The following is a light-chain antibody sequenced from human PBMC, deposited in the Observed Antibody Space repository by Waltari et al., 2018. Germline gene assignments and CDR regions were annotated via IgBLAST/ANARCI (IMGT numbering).Light chain of an antibody. Sequence: QAVVPQEPSLTVSPGGTVTLPCRSSTGPVTSGHYPYWLQQKPGQPPKTLIYDTSNRFSWTPARFSGSLLGGKAALTLSGAQPEDEADYYCLLFYIGGRRVFGGGTKLTVL. CDR3: LLFYIGGRRV. CDR2: DTS. V-gene: IGLV7-46*01. CDR1: TGPVTSGHY. J-gene: IGLJ3*02.